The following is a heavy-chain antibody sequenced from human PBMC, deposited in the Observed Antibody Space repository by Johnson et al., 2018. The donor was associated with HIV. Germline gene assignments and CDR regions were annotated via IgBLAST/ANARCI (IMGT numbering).Heavy chain of an antibody. CDR1: GFTISSYG. J-gene: IGHJ3*02. V-gene: IGHV3-30*18. D-gene: IGHD3-3*01. Sequence: VQLVESGGGVVQPGRYLRLSCAASGFTISSYGMHWVRQAPGKGLEWVAVISYGGSNKYYANSVKGRFTISRDNSKNTLHLQMNSLRAADTAVYYCANDFWSGSGIWGQGKMVTVSS. CDR2: ISYGGSNK. CDR3: ANDFWSGSGI.